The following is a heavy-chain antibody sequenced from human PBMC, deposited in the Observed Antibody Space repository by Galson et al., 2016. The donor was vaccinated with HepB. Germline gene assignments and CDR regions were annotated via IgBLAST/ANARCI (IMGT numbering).Heavy chain of an antibody. CDR2: ISSSGSTI. CDR3: ARDISSGWYWVYFDY. Sequence: SLRLSCAASGFTFRSYEMNWVRQAPGTGLEWVSYISSSGSTIKDADSVKGRFTISRDNAKNSLYLQMNSLRAEDTAVYYCARDISSGWYWVYFDYWGQGTLVTVSS. J-gene: IGHJ4*02. D-gene: IGHD6-19*01. CDR1: GFTFRSYE. V-gene: IGHV3-48*03.